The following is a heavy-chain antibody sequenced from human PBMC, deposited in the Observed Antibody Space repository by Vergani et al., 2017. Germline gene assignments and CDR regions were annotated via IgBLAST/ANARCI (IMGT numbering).Heavy chain of an antibody. CDR1: GYSFTSYW. CDR2: IDPRDSYT. Sequence: EVQLVQSGAEVKKPGESLRISCKGSGYSFTSYWIIWVRQMPGKGLEWMWRIDPRDSYTNYSPSFQGHVTMSADKSISTAYLQWSSLKASDTAMYYCASVNYYDSSGYYPYFDCWGQGTLVTVSS. CDR3: ASVNYYDSSGYYPYFDC. V-gene: IGHV5-10-1*03. J-gene: IGHJ4*02. D-gene: IGHD3-22*01.